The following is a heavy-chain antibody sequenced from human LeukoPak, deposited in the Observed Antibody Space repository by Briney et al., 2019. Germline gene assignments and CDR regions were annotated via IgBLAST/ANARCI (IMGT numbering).Heavy chain of an antibody. CDR3: ARGSIDAFDI. V-gene: IGHV4-59*01. Sequence: SETLSLTCTVSGGSIRGYYWSWIRQPPGKRLEWIAYIYNSVTTNYNPSLKSRVTISVDTSKNQFSLKLSSVTAADTAVYYCARGSIDAFDIWGQGTMVTVSS. J-gene: IGHJ3*02. D-gene: IGHD2/OR15-2a*01. CDR2: IYNSVTT. CDR1: GGSIRGYY.